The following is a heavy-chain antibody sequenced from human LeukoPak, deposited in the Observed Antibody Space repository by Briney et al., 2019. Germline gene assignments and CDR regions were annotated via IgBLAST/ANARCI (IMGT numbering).Heavy chain of an antibody. Sequence: SETLSLTCAVYGGSFSGYYWSWIRQPPGKGLEWIGEINHSGSTNYNPSLKSRVTISVDTSKNQFSLKLSSVTAADTAVYYCASEANNYYYDSSGYIFDYWGQGTLVTVSS. D-gene: IGHD3-22*01. V-gene: IGHV4-34*01. CDR1: GGSFSGYY. CDR2: INHSGST. CDR3: ASEANNYYYDSSGYIFDY. J-gene: IGHJ4*02.